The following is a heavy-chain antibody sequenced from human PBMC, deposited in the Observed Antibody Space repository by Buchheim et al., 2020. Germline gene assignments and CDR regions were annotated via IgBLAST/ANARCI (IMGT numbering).Heavy chain of an antibody. J-gene: IGHJ4*02. CDR3: ARGTPRYYFDF. V-gene: IGHV4-31*03. CDR2: IYNSGST. CDR1: GDSMERGGFY. Sequence: QVQLQESGPGLVKPSQTLSLTCTVSGDSMERGGFYWNWIRQHPGMGLEFIGYIYNSGSTYFNPSLRSRVTMSAEPTKNQFSLKLSSVTAADTAVYFCARGTPRYYFDFWGQGTL. D-gene: IGHD3-10*01.